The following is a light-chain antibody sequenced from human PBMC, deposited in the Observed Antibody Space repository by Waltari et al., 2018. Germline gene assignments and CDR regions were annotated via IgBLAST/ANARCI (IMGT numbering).Light chain of an antibody. V-gene: IGLV2-11*01. CDR1: SSDAGGYNY. Sequence: QSALTQPRSVSGSPGQSVTISCTGTSSDAGGYNYVSWYQQHPGKAPKLMIYDVNKRPSGVPDRFSGSKSGNTASLTISGLQAEDEADFYCCSYAGSYILVFGGGTKLTVL. CDR3: CSYAGSYILV. J-gene: IGLJ2*01. CDR2: DVN.